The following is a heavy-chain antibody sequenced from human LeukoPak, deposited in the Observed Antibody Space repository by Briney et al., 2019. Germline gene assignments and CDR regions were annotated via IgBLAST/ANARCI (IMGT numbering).Heavy chain of an antibody. CDR1: GFTFSSYS. CDR2: ISSSSSTI. CDR3: ARVSPAATPGAFDI. Sequence: GGSLRLSCAASGFTFSSYSMNWVRQAPGKGLEWVSYISSSSSTIYYADSVKGRFTISRDNAKNSLYLQMNSLRAEDTAVYYCARVSPAATPGAFDIWGQGTMVTVSS. D-gene: IGHD2-2*01. V-gene: IGHV3-48*01. J-gene: IGHJ3*02.